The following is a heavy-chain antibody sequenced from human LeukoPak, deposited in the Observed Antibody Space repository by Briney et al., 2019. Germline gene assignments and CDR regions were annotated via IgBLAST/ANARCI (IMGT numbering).Heavy chain of an antibody. CDR3: ARHISDFWSGLDV. V-gene: IGHV4-34*01. CDR2: ISHSGST. J-gene: IGHJ6*02. CDR1: GGSFSGYY. D-gene: IGHD3-3*01. Sequence: SETLSLTCAVSGGSFSGYYWSWIRQPPGKGLEWIGEISHSGSTNYSPSLKSRVTISVDTSKNQFSLNLSSVTAADTAVYYCARHISDFWSGLDVWGQGTTVTVSS.